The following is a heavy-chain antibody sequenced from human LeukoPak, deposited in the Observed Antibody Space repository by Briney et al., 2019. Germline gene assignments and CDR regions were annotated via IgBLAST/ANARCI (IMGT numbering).Heavy chain of an antibody. CDR2: ISAYNGNT. J-gene: IGHJ5*02. V-gene: IGHV1-18*01. CDR3: ARVIAAAGGNWFDP. Sequence: ASVKVSCKATGYTFTSYGISWVREAPGQGLEWMGWISAYNGNTNYAQKFQGRVTMTRDTSISTAYMELSRLRSDDTAVYYCARVIAAAGGNWFDPWGQGTLVTVSS. D-gene: IGHD6-13*01. CDR1: GYTFTSYG.